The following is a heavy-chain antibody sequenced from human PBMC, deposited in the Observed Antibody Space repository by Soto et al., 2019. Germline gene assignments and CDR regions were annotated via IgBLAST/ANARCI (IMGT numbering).Heavy chain of an antibody. Sequence: PWGSLRPSCVASGFSITSFAMSWVRQAPGKGLEWASAISASGGSTYADSVKGRFPISRDNSKNTLYLQMNSLRVEDTAVYYCAKVLSSGSYSGALEYWGQGALVTVSS. J-gene: IGHJ4*02. CDR2: ISASGGST. V-gene: IGHV3-23*01. D-gene: IGHD1-26*01. CDR3: AKVLSSGSYSGALEY. CDR1: GFSITSFA.